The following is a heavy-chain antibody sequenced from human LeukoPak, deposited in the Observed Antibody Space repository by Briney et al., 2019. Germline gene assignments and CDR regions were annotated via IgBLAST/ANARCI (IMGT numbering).Heavy chain of an antibody. CDR1: GGSISSYY. D-gene: IGHD3-9*01. CDR2: IYYSGST. Sequence: PSETLSLTCTVSGGSISSYYWSWIRQPPGKGLEWIGYIYYSGSTNYNPSLKSRVTISVDTSKNQFSLKLSSVTAADTAVYYCARSVRYFDWLPPDYWGQGTLVTVSS. CDR3: ARSVRYFDWLPPDY. J-gene: IGHJ4*02. V-gene: IGHV4-59*01.